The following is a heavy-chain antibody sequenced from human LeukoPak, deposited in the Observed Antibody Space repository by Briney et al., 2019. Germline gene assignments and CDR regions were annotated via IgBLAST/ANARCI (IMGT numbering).Heavy chain of an antibody. CDR1: GFTFSRYW. CDR3: ARWGSELPDDAFDI. V-gene: IGHV3-7*01. Sequence: GGSLRLSCAASGFTFSRYWMSWVRQAPGKGREWVANIRQDGSEKHYLDSVKGRITISRDNAKNSLYLQMNSLRVEDTAVYFCARWGSELPDDAFDIWGQGTMVTVSS. J-gene: IGHJ3*02. D-gene: IGHD6-25*01. CDR2: IRQDGSEK.